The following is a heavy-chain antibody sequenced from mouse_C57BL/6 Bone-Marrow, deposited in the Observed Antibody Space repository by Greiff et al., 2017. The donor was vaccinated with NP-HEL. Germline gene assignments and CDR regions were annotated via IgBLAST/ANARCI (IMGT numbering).Heavy chain of an antibody. CDR3: ARIYYDYGDYAMDY. Sequence: QVQLKESGPELVKPGASVKISCKASGYSFTSYYIHWVKQRPGQGLEWIGWIYPGSGNTKYNEKFKGKATLTADTSSSTAYMQLSSLTSEDSAVYYCARIYYDYGDYAMDYWGQGTSVTVSS. D-gene: IGHD2-4*01. CDR2: IYPGSGNT. J-gene: IGHJ4*01. V-gene: IGHV1-66*01. CDR1: GYSFTSYY.